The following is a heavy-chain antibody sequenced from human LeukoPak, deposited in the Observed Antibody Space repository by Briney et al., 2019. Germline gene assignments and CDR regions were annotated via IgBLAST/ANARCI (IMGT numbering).Heavy chain of an antibody. V-gene: IGHV4-34*01. Sequence: SETLSLTCAVYGGSFSGYYWSWIRQPPGKGLEWIGEINHSGSTNYNPSLKSRVTISVDTSKNQFFLKLSSVTAADTAVYYCARGLGFGEFYYYYYYYMDVWGKGTTVTVSS. CDR1: GGSFSGYY. D-gene: IGHD3-10*01. CDR3: ARGLGFGEFYYYYYYYMDV. J-gene: IGHJ6*03. CDR2: INHSGST.